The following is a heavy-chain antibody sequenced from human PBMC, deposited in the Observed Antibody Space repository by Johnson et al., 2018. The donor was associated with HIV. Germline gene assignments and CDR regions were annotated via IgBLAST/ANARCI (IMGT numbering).Heavy chain of an antibody. J-gene: IGHJ3*01. CDR3: ARGIIVSPDAFDF. D-gene: IGHD5/OR15-5a*01. Sequence: QVQLVESGGGLVQPGGSLRLSCAASGFTFSSYAMHWVRQAPGKGLEWVAVISYDGSNKYYADSVKGRFTISRDNSKNTLYLQMNSLRREDTAVYYCARGIIVSPDAFDFWGLGTRVTVSS. CDR2: ISYDGSNK. V-gene: IGHV3-30*04. CDR1: GFTFSSYA.